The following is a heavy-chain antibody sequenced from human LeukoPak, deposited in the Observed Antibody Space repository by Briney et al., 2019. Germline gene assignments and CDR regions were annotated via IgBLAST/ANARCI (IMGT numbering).Heavy chain of an antibody. CDR3: ARNSKYSGYENVLNI. D-gene: IGHD5-12*01. J-gene: IGHJ3*02. CDR1: GYSFTSYW. Sequence: GESLKISCKGSGYSFTSYWIGWVRQMPGKGLEWMGIIYPGDSDTRYSPSFQGQVTISADKSISTAYLQWSSLKASDTAMYYCARNSKYSGYENVLNIWAQGTMVTVSS. V-gene: IGHV5-51*01. CDR2: IYPGDSDT.